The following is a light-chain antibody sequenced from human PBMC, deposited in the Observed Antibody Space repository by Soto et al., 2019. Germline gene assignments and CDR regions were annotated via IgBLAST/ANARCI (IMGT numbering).Light chain of an antibody. J-gene: IGKJ1*01. CDR1: QSVSSY. Sequence: EIVLTHSPATLSLSPGERATLSCRASQSVSSYLAWYQQKPGQXPXXLIYESSNRATGIAARFSGSGSGTEFTLTISSLEPEDSAVYYCQQHLGRHTFGQGTKVDI. V-gene: IGKV3-11*01. CDR2: ESS. CDR3: QQHLGRHT.